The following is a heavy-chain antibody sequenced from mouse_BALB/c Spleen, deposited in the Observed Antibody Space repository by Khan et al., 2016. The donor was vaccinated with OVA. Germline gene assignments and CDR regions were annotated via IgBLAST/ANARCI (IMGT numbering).Heavy chain of an antibody. CDR2: INPSNGYT. J-gene: IGHJ3*01. D-gene: IGHD2-14*01. Sequence: VQLQQSGAELARPGASVKMSCKASGYTFTSYTIHWIKERPGQGLEWIGYINPSNGYTNYNQKFKDKATLTTDKSSPTAYLQLSSLTSDNSTVYTCMRDGAYHRNDDWFAYWGQGTLVTVSA. V-gene: IGHV1-4*01. CDR1: GYTFTSYT. CDR3: MRDGAYHRNDDWFAY.